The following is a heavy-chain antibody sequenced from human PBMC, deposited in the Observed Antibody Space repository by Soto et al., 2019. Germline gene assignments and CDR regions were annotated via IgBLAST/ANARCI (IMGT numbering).Heavy chain of an antibody. CDR3: PKDKVFRPPHYYFDL. CDR2: ISWNSGSL. V-gene: IGHV3-9*01. J-gene: IGHJ2*01. Sequence: EVQLVESGGGLVQAGGSLRLSCAASGFTFDDYAMHWVRRAPGKGLEWVAHISWNSGSLGYADSVKGRFTISRDNAKNSLYLQMNSLKREDTAFYYCPKDKVFRPPHYYFDLWGRGTLVTVSS. CDR1: GFTFDDYA. D-gene: IGHD2-8*01.